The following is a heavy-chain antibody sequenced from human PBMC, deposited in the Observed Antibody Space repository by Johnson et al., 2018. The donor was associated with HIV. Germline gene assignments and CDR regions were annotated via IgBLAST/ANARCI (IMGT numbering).Heavy chain of an antibody. CDR3: ARGGSSGWSGFLAFDI. CDR2: IYSGGNT. D-gene: IGHD6-19*01. V-gene: IGHV3-66*01. Sequence: MLLVESGGGLVQPGGSLRLSCATSGFTVSNNYMSWVRQAPGKGLEWVSLIYSGGNTYYADSVKGRFSISRDNAKHSLYLQMNSLRAGDTAIYYCARGGSSGWSGFLAFDIWGQGTMVTVSS. CDR1: GFTVSNNY. J-gene: IGHJ3*02.